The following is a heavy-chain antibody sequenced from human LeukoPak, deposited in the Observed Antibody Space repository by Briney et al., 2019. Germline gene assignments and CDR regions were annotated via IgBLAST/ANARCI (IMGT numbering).Heavy chain of an antibody. CDR1: GFTFSSYS. CDR3: ARDPVLRYFDWLGDPYGMDV. Sequence: GGSLRLSCGASGFTFSSYSMNWVRQAPWKGLEWVSYNSSSSSSIYYADSVKGRFTISRDNAKNSLYLQMNSLRAEDTAVYYCARDPVLRYFDWLGDPYGMDVWGQGTTVTVSS. D-gene: IGHD3-9*01. CDR2: NSSSSSSI. J-gene: IGHJ6*02. V-gene: IGHV3-48*01.